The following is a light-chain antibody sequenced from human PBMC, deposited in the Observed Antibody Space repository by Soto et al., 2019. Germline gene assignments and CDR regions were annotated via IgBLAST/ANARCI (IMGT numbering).Light chain of an antibody. V-gene: IGKV3-11*01. J-gene: IGKJ4*01. CDR2: DAS. CDR1: ESIGNY. Sequence: EVVLTQSPATLSLSLGERATLSCRASESIGNYLAWYQQKLGQATKLLIYDASHRAIGIPGRFSGDGSGTDFTLTISSLEPEDFACYYCQWRSDWPPRLTFGGGTKVEIK. CDR3: QWRSDWPPRLT.